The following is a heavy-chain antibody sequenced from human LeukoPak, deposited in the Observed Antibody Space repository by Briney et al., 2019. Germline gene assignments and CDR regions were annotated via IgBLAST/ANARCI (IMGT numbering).Heavy chain of an antibody. CDR1: GYTFAGYY. CDR2: INPSSGGT. V-gene: IGHV1-2*02. D-gene: IGHD6-13*01. J-gene: IGHJ4*02. Sequence: ASVKVSCKASGYTFAGYYMHWVRQAPGQGLEWMGWINPSSGGTNYAQKFQGRVTMTRDASISTAYMELSRLRSDDTAVYNCAKDQQGDLDYWGQGTLVTVSS. CDR3: AKDQQGDLDY.